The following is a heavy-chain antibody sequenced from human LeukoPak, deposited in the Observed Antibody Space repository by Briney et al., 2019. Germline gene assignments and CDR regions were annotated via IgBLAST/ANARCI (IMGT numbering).Heavy chain of an antibody. Sequence: ASVKVSCKASGYTFTSYDINWVRQATGQXXXXMGWMXPNSXNTGYAQKFQGRVTMTRNTSISTAYMELSSLRSEDTAVYYCARAPTIPRFLEWLTKGPWFDPWGQGTLVTVSS. CDR2: MXPNSXNT. J-gene: IGHJ5*02. D-gene: IGHD3-3*01. CDR3: ARAPTIPRFLEWLTKGPWFDP. CDR1: GYTFTSYD. V-gene: IGHV1-8*01.